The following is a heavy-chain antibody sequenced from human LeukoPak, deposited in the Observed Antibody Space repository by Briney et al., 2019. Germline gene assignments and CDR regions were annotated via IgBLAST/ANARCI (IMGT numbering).Heavy chain of an antibody. Sequence: GGSLRLSCAASGFTFSSYAMSWVRQAPGKGLEWVSTISGSGGSTYYADSVKGRFTISRDNSKNTLYLQMNSLRAEDTAVYYCAKTLVGCSGGSCYPKWFDPWGQGTLVTVSS. CDR1: GFTFSSYA. D-gene: IGHD2-15*01. CDR2: ISGSGGST. J-gene: IGHJ5*02. V-gene: IGHV3-23*01. CDR3: AKTLVGCSGGSCYPKWFDP.